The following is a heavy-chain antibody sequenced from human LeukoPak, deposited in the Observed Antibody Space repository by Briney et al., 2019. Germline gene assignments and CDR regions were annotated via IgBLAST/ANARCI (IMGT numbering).Heavy chain of an antibody. CDR2: IYYSGST. D-gene: IGHD6-13*01. CDR3: ARVPNPYSSSWYYFDY. J-gene: IGHJ4*02. CDR1: GGSISSGDYY. Sequence: SQTLSLTCTVSGGSISSGDYYWSWIRPPPGKGLEWIGYIYYSGSTYYNPSLKSRVTISVDTSKNQFSLKLSSVTAADTAVYYCARVPNPYSSSWYYFDYWGQGTLVTVSS. V-gene: IGHV4-30-4*01.